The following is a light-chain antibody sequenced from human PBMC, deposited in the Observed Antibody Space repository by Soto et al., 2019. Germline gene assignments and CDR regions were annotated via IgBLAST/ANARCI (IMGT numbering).Light chain of an antibody. Sequence: DSPMTQSPSSLSASVGARVSITCRARQGSRNDLGWYQEKLGKAHKRLIYAASSLQCGVPSRFSGSSSGAELTLTISSLQPEDFATSYCLQHNSYQYSFGGGTEVEIK. CDR3: LQHNSYQYS. CDR1: QGSRND. J-gene: IGKJ4*01. CDR2: AAS. V-gene: IGKV1-17*01.